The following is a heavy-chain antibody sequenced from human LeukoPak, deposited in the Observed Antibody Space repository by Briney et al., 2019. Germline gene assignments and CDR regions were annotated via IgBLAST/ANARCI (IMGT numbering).Heavy chain of an antibody. J-gene: IGHJ4*02. V-gene: IGHV3-9*03. CDR1: GLTFDVYA. CDR3: AKAQLSAVTSLFDY. D-gene: IGHD1-1*01. CDR2: ISWNSGSI. Sequence: GRSLRLSCAASGLTFDVYAMHWVRHAPGKGLEWVSGISWNSGSIGYADSVKGRFTISRDNAKNSLYLQMNSLRAEDMALYYCAKAQLSAVTSLFDYWGQGTLVTVSS.